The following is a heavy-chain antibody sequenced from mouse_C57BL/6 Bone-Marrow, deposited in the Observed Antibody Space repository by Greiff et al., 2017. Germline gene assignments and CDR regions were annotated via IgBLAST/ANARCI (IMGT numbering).Heavy chain of an antibody. CDR2: ISDGGSYT. CDR3: AREDYGSSQFAY. V-gene: IGHV5-4*01. D-gene: IGHD1-1*01. Sequence: PLVESGGGLVKPGGSLKLSCAASGFTFSSYAMSWVRPTPEKRLEWVATISDGGSYTYYPDNVKGRFTRSRDNAKNNLYLQMSHLKSEDTAMYYCAREDYGSSQFAYWGQGTLVTVSA. J-gene: IGHJ3*01. CDR1: GFTFSSYA.